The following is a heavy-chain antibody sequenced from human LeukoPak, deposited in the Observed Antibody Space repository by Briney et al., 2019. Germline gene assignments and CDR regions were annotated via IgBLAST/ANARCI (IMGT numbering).Heavy chain of an antibody. V-gene: IGHV4-59*01. D-gene: IGHD1-14*01. CDR3: ARGTYNTSPPDL. J-gene: IGHJ3*01. Sequence: RASETLSLTCSVSSVSIRSNYWSWVRQPPGKGLEWIGYIYYTGISKYNPSLKSRVTILIDTSRNQFSLKLSSVTAADTAIYYYARGTYNTSPPDLWGQGTMVTVSS. CDR1: SVSIRSNY. CDR2: IYYTGIS.